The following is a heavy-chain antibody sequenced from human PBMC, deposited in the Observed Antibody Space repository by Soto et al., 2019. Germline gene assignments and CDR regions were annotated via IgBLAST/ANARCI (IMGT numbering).Heavy chain of an antibody. D-gene: IGHD6-19*01. Sequence: SVKVSCKASGGSFSSYVISWVRQAPGQGLEWMGGIIPIFRTVNYAQKLQGRVTMTTDTSTSTAYMELRSLRSDDTAVYYCARSDSSGWTAPSYWGQGTLVTVSS. CDR1: GGSFSSYV. V-gene: IGHV1-69*05. CDR3: ARSDSSGWTAPSY. CDR2: IIPIFRTV. J-gene: IGHJ4*02.